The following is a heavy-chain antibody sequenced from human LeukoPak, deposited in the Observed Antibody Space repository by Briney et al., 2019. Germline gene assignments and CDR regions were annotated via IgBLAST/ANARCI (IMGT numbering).Heavy chain of an antibody. CDR1: GFTFSSYV. Sequence: PGGSLRLSCAASGFTFSSYVMSWVRQAPGKGLEWVSALSGSGGSTYYADSVKGRFTISRDNSKNTLYLQMNSLRAEDTAVYYCATTGHDFYYYYMDVWGKGTTVTVSS. V-gene: IGHV3-23*01. D-gene: IGHD1-14*01. CDR3: ATTGHDFYYYYMDV. J-gene: IGHJ6*03. CDR2: LSGSGGST.